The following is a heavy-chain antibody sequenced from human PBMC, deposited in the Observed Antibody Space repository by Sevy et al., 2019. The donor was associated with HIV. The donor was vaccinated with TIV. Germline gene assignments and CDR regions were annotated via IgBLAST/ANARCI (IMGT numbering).Heavy chain of an antibody. CDR2: INSDGSNT. CDR3: GREMISMVPGVPDAFDI. V-gene: IGHV3-74*01. CDR1: GFTFSTYW. D-gene: IGHD3-10*01. Sequence: GGSLRLSCAASGFTFSTYWMHWVRQVPGKGLVWVSRINSDGSNTTYADSVKGRFTTSRDNAKNTVYLQMNSVRADDTALYFCGREMISMVPGVPDAFDIWGHGTMVTVSS. J-gene: IGHJ3*02.